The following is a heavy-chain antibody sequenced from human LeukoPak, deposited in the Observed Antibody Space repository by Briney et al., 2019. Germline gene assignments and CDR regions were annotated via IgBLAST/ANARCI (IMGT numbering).Heavy chain of an antibody. CDR3: AKGSYYDSSGSFYFDY. J-gene: IGHJ4*02. CDR1: GFTFSSYA. CDR2: ISGSGGNT. Sequence: PGGSLRLSCAASGFTFSSYAMSWVRQAPGKGLEWVSVISGSGGNTYYADSVKGRFTISRDNSKNTLYVQVNSLGTEDTAAYYCAKGSYYDSSGSFYFDYWGQGTLVTVSS. V-gene: IGHV3-23*01. D-gene: IGHD3-22*01.